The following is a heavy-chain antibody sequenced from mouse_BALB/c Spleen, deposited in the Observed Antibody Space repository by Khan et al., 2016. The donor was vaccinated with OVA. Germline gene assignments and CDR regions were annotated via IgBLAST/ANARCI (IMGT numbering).Heavy chain of an antibody. V-gene: IGHV1-76*01. CDR3: ARGGDSDEAWFAY. CDR2: IYPGTGST. Sequence: QVQLKESGAELVRPGASVKLSCKTSGYIFTSYWIHWVKQRSGQGLEWIARIYPGTGSTYYNENFKGKATLTAAKSSRTPFMQRSSLKSEDSAVYFCARGGDSDEAWFAYWGQGTLVTVSA. J-gene: IGHJ3*01. CDR1: GYIFTSYW.